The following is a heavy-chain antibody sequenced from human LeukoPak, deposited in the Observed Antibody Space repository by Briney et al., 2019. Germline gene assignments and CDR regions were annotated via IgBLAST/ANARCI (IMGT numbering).Heavy chain of an antibody. CDR3: AREGSRRFDP. D-gene: IGHD2-2*01. J-gene: IGHJ5*02. CDR2: IYHSGST. Sequence: SETLSLTCAVSGGSISSGGYPWSWIRQPPGKGLEWIGYIYHSGSTYYSPSLKSRVTISVDRSKNQFSLKLSSVTAADTAVYYCAREGSRRFDPWGQGTLVTVSS. CDR1: GGSISSGGYP. V-gene: IGHV4-30-2*01.